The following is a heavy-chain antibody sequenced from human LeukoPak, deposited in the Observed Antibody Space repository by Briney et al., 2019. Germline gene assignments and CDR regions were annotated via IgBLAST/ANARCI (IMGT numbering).Heavy chain of an antibody. D-gene: IGHD6-19*01. Sequence: AGSLRLSCAASGFTFSSYAMSWVRQAPGKGLDWVSAISGSCGSTYYADSVKGRSTISRDNSKNTLYLQMNSLRAEDTAVYYCAKIRGSSGWTSGWFDPWGQGTLLTVSS. CDR3: AKIRGSSGWTSGWFDP. CDR1: GFTFSSYA. CDR2: ISGSCGST. V-gene: IGHV3-23*01. J-gene: IGHJ5*02.